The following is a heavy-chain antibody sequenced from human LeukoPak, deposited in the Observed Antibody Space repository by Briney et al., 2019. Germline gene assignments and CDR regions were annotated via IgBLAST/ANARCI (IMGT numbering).Heavy chain of an antibody. D-gene: IGHD3-16*02. CDR3: AKVSGFKITFGGVID. CDR2: ISYDGSNK. V-gene: IGHV3-30*18. Sequence: GGSLRLSCAASGFTFSNYGMHWVRQAPDKGLELVADISYDGSNKYYAESVKGRFTISRDNSKNTLYLQMNSLRAEDTAVFYCAKVSGFKITFGGVIDWGQGTLVTVSS. J-gene: IGHJ4*02. CDR1: GFTFSNYG.